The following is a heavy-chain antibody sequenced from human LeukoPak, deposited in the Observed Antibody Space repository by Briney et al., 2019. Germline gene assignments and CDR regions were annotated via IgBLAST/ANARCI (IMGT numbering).Heavy chain of an antibody. CDR1: GGSISSGGYS. CDR3: ARAMIVIGDYNWFDP. D-gene: IGHD3-22*01. CDR2: IYHSGST. V-gene: IGHV4-30-2*01. Sequence: SETLSLTCAVSGGSISSGGYSWSWIRQPPGKGLEWIGYIYHSGSTYYNPSLKSRVTISVDRSKNQFSLKLSSVTAADTAVYYCARAMIVIGDYNWFDPWGQGTLVTVSS. J-gene: IGHJ5*02.